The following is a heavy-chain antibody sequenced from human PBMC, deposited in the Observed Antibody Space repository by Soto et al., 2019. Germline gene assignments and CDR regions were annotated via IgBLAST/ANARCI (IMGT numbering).Heavy chain of an antibody. CDR1: GGSVISNY. CDR2: MYISGTT. V-gene: IGHV4-4*07. Sequence: SETLSLTCTVSGGSVISNYWTWIRQPAGKGLEWIGRMYISGTTDYNPSLRGRVTMSVDTSKNHFSLTLTSVTAADTAVYYCARERAAPSWIDPWGRGTLVTVSS. J-gene: IGHJ5*02. D-gene: IGHD6-6*01. CDR3: ARERAAPSWIDP.